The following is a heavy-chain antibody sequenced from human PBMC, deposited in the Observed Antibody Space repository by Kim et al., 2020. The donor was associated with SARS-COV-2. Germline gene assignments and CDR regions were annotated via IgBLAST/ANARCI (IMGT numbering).Heavy chain of an antibody. Sequence: VKGRFTISRDNSKNTLYLQMNSLRAEDTAVYYCASPQGIAVAGRGSYFDYWGQGTLVTVSS. D-gene: IGHD6-19*01. J-gene: IGHJ4*02. V-gene: IGHV3-30*07. CDR3: ASPQGIAVAGRGSYFDY.